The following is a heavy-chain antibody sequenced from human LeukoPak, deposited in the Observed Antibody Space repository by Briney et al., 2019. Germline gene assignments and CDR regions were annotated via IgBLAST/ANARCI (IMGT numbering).Heavy chain of an antibody. D-gene: IGHD4-17*01. CDR1: GFTFNGYS. CDR3: ARNRGDPSYFDY. Sequence: GGSLRLSCTASGFTFNGYSMNWVRQPPGKGLEWVSSISTSSSYIYYADSVKGRFTISRNSPKNSLYLQMNSLRAEDTAVYYCARNRGDPSYFDYWGQGTLVTVSS. CDR2: ISTSSSYI. V-gene: IGHV3-21*01. J-gene: IGHJ4*02.